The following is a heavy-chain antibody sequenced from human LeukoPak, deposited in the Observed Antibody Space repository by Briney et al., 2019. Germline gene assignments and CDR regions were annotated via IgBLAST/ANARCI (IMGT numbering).Heavy chain of an antibody. CDR3: ARETEDDYGGDRGRWFDP. Sequence: ASVKVSCKASGYTFTSYYMHWVRQAPGQGLEWMGIINPSGGSTSYAQKFQGRVTMTRDTSTSTVYMELSSLRSEDTAVYYCARETEDDYGGDRGRWFDPWGQGTLVTVSS. CDR1: GYTFTSYY. J-gene: IGHJ5*02. V-gene: IGHV1-46*01. CDR2: INPSGGST. D-gene: IGHD4-23*01.